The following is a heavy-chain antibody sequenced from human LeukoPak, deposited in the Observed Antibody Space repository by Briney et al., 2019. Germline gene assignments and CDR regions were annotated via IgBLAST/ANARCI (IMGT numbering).Heavy chain of an antibody. J-gene: IGHJ5*02. Sequence: SETLSLTCTVSGGSISSGSYYWSWIRQPAGKGLEWIGRIYTSGSTNYNPSLKSRVAISVDTSKSQFSLKLSSVTAADTAVYYCARVVPAAGNWFDPWGQGTLVTVSS. CDR1: GGSISSGSYY. CDR2: IYTSGST. D-gene: IGHD2-2*01. V-gene: IGHV4-61*02. CDR3: ARVVPAAGNWFDP.